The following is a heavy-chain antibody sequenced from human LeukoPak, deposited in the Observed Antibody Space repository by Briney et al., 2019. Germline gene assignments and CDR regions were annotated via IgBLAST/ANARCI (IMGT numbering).Heavy chain of an antibody. CDR2: IYYSGST. CDR3: ARLPRGYYDSSGHPTYYFDY. J-gene: IGHJ4*02. D-gene: IGHD3-22*01. CDR1: GGSISSSSYY. V-gene: IGHV4-39*01. Sequence: PSETLSLTCTVSGGSISSSSYYWGWIRQPPGKGLEWIGSIYYSGSTYYNPSLKSRVTISADTSKNQFSLKLSSVTAADTAVYYCARLPRGYYDSSGHPTYYFDYWGQGTLVTVSS.